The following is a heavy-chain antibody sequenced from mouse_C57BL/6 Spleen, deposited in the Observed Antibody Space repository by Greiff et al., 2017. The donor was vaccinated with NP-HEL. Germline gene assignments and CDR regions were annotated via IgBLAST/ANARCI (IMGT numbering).Heavy chain of an antibody. CDR1: GYTFTSYW. D-gene: IGHD2-3*01. V-gene: IGHV1-53*01. J-gene: IGHJ2*01. CDR2: INPSNGGT. CDR3: AREWLLRGYFDY. Sequence: QVQLKQPGTELVKPGASVKLSCKASGYTFTSYWMHWVKQRPGQGLEWIGNINPSNGGTNYNEKFKSKATLTVDKSSSTAYMQLSSLTSEDSAVYYCAREWLLRGYFDYWGQGTTLTVSS.